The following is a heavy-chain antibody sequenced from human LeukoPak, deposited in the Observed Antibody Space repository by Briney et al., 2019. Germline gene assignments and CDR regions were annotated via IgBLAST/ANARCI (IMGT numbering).Heavy chain of an antibody. J-gene: IGHJ4*02. CDR1: GFIFKNYA. D-gene: IGHD6-13*01. V-gene: IGHV3-23*01. Sequence: GGSLRLSCAASGFIFKNYAMTWVRQVPGKGLEWVSSIGGRGSLTYYADSVKGRFTISRDNSKNTLDLQMNRLRDEDTALYYCAKDRIEEAGSPSFDFWGQGTLVTVSS. CDR2: IGGRGSLT. CDR3: AKDRIEEAGSPSFDF.